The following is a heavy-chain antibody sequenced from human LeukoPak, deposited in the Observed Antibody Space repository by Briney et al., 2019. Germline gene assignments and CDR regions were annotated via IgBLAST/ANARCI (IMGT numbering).Heavy chain of an antibody. D-gene: IGHD4-23*01. CDR3: STTVVTTY. J-gene: IGHJ4*02. Sequence: GGSLRLSCAASGNYWMHWVRQAPGKGLVWVSHINSDGSWTSYADSVKGRFTISKDNAKNTVYLQMNSLKTEDTAVYYCSTTVVTTYWGQGTLVTVSS. CDR2: INSDGSWT. CDR1: GNYW. V-gene: IGHV3-74*01.